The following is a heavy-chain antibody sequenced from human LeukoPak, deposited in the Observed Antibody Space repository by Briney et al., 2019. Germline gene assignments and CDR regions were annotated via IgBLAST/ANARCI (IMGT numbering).Heavy chain of an antibody. CDR2: IYYSGNT. CDR3: AREVYYYMDV. Sequence: SETLSLTCTVSGGSISSYYWSWIRQPPGKGLEWIGYIYYSGNTNYNPSLKSRVTISVDTSKNQFSLKLSSVTAADTAVYYCAREVYYYMDVWGKGTTVTVSS. V-gene: IGHV4-59*01. J-gene: IGHJ6*03. CDR1: GGSISSYY.